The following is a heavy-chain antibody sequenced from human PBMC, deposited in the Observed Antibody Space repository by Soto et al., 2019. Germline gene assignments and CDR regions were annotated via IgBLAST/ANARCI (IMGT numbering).Heavy chain of an antibody. Sequence: ASVKVSYKTSGYTFSNYCTNWVRQAPGQGLEWMGWISAYNGNTNFAQKLQGRVSLTTDTSSTTAYMELRSLTSDDTALYYCARELVPGYTGFSDYWGQGTLVTVSS. CDR2: ISAYNGNT. V-gene: IGHV1-18*01. CDR3: ARELVPGYTGFSDY. J-gene: IGHJ4*02. D-gene: IGHD5-12*01. CDR1: GYTFSNYC.